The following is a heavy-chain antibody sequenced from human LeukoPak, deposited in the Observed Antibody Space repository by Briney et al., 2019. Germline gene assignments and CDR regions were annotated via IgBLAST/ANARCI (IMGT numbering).Heavy chain of an antibody. Sequence: SGGSLRLSCVGSGFTFSTYGMHWVRQAPGKGLEWVAVISNDGIKKYYVDSVKGRFTISRDNAKNSLYLQMNSLRAEDTAVYYCTREYTRGWYPYYWGQGTLVTVSS. CDR2: ISNDGIKK. D-gene: IGHD6-19*01. J-gene: IGHJ4*02. V-gene: IGHV3-30*03. CDR3: TREYTRGWYPYY. CDR1: GFTFSTYG.